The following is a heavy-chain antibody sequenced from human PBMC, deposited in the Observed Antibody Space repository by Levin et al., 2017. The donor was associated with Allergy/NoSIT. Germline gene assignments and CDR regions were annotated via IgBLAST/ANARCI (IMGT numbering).Heavy chain of an antibody. CDR1: GFTFSNYD. CDR2: ISDSGDTR. D-gene: IGHD6-13*01. CDR3: ANLVRAGY. V-gene: IGHV3-23*01. Sequence: GGSLRLSCAASGFTFSNYDLSWVRQAPGKGLEWLSAISDSGDTRNYADSVKGRFTISRDNSKSTLFLQMNSLTTDDTAVYFGANLVRAGYWGQGTLVTVSS. J-gene: IGHJ4*02.